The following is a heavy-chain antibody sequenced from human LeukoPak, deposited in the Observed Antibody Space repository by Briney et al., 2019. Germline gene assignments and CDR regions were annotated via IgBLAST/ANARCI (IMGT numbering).Heavy chain of an antibody. CDR2: INTNTGNP. V-gene: IGHV7-4-1*02. D-gene: IGHD3-10*01. CDR3: ARDVDDHQLIWFGELFVSHYYYYGMDV. CDR1: GYTFTSYA. Sequence: GASVKVSCKASGYTFTSYAMNWVRQAPGQGLEWMGWINTNTGNPTYAQGFTGRFVFSLDTSVSTAYLQISSLKAEDTAVYYCARDVDDHQLIWFGELFVSHYYYYGMDVWGQGTTVTVSS. J-gene: IGHJ6*02.